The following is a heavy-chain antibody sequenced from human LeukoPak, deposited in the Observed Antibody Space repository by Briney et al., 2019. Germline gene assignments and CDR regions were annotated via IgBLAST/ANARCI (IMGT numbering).Heavy chain of an antibody. V-gene: IGHV4-59*01. CDR2: IYYSGST. CDR1: GGSISSYY. CDR3: ASSIAVAGPGYFDY. J-gene: IGHJ4*02. Sequence: SETLSLTCTVSGGSISSYYWSWIRQPPGKGLEWIGYIYYSGSTNYNPSLKSRVTISVGTSKNQFSLKLSSVTAADTAVYYCASSIAVAGPGYFDYWGQGTLVTVSS. D-gene: IGHD6-19*01.